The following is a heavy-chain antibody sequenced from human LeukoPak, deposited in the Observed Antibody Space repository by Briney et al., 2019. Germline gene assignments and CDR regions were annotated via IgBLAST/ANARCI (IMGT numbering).Heavy chain of an antibody. Sequence: SETLSLTCTVSSVSISSYYWSWIRQPPGKGLEWIGYIYYSGSTNYNPSLKSRVTISVDTSKNQFSLKLSSVTAADTAVYYCARATAGIYWFDPWGRGTLVTVSS. CDR1: SVSISSYY. CDR2: IYYSGST. D-gene: IGHD1-1*01. CDR3: ARATAGIYWFDP. V-gene: IGHV4-59*01. J-gene: IGHJ5*02.